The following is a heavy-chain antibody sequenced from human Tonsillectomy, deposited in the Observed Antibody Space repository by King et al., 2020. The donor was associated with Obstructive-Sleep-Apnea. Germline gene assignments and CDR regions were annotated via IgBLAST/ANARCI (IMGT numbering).Heavy chain of an antibody. CDR1: GFTFGDYA. J-gene: IGHJ4*02. CDR2: IRSKTYGGTT. Sequence: VQLVESGGGLVQPGRSLRLSCTGSGFTFGDYAVSWFRQVPGMGLEWVGFIRSKTYGGTTDYAASVRGRFTISRDDSKSIAYLYMNSLKTEDTAVYYCGRVRGGEQFDYWGQGTLVTVSS. V-gene: IGHV3-49*03. CDR3: GRVRGGEQFDY. D-gene: IGHD2-21*01.